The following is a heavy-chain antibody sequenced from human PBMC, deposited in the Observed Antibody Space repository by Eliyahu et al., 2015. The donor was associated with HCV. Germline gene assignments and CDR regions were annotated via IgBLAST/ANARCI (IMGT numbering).Heavy chain of an antibody. D-gene: IGHD2-8*01. CDR2: ISSSSSTI. V-gene: IGHV3-48*02. CDR3: ARDRRDCTNGVCYWGYLDY. Sequence: GGSLRLSCAASGFTFSYYTMNWVRQAPGKGLEWVSYISSSSSTIWYADSVRGRFTISRDNAKNSLYLQMNSLRDEDKAVYYCARDRRDCTNGVCYWGYLDYWGQGTLVTVSS. J-gene: IGHJ4*02. CDR1: GFTFSYYT.